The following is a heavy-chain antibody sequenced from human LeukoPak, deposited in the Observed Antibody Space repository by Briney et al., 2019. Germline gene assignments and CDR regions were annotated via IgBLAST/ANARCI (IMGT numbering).Heavy chain of an antibody. CDR2: IYYSGST. CDR3: ARGLRYCSGGSCNDAFDI. D-gene: IGHD2-15*01. V-gene: IGHV4-59*01. CDR1: GGSIGSYY. J-gene: IGHJ3*02. Sequence: SETLSLTCTVSGGSIGSYYWSRIRQPPGKGLEWIGYIYYSGSTNYNPSLKSRVTISVDTSKNQFSLKLSSVTAADTAVYYCARGLRYCSGGSCNDAFDIWGQGTMVTVSS.